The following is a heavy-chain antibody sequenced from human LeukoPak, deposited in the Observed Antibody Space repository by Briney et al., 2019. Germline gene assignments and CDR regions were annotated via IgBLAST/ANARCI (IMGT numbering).Heavy chain of an antibody. CDR1: GFTLSSNY. V-gene: IGHV3-53*01. Sequence: GGSLRLSCAASGFTLSSNYMSWVRQAPGKGLEWVSVIYSGGSTYYADSVKGRFTISRDNSKNTLYLQMNSLRAEDTAVYYCARESRSSYCSGGSCYWVYYGMDVWGKGTTVAVSS. CDR3: ARESRSSYCSGGSCYWVYYGMDV. J-gene: IGHJ6*04. CDR2: IYSGGST. D-gene: IGHD2-15*01.